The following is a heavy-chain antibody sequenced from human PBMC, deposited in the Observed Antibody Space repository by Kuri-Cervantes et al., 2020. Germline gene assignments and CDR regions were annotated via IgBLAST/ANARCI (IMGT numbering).Heavy chain of an antibody. Sequence: GESLKISCAASGFTFSSYAMSWVRQAPGKGLEWVSAISGSGGSTYYADSVKGRFTISRDNSKNTLYLQMNSLRAEDTAVYYCAKDRPIVVVPAAAAASYFDCWGQGTLVTVSS. V-gene: IGHV3-23*01. D-gene: IGHD2-2*01. J-gene: IGHJ4*02. CDR2: ISGSGGST. CDR1: GFTFSSYA. CDR3: AKDRPIVVVPAAAAASYFDC.